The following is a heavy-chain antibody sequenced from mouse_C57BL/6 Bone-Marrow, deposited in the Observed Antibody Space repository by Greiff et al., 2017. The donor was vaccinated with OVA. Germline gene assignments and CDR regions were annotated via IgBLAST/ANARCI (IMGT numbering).Heavy chain of an antibody. D-gene: IGHD3-2*02. CDR2: FYPGSGSI. Sequence: VKLVESGAELVKPGASVKLSCKASGYTFTEYTIHWVKQRSGQGLEWIGWFYPGSGSIKYNEKFKDKATLTADKSSSTVYMELSRLTSEDSAVYFCARHERGRQLRPPWFAYWGQGTLVTVSA. CDR1: GYTFTEYT. J-gene: IGHJ3*01. V-gene: IGHV1-62-2*01. CDR3: ARHERGRQLRPPWFAY.